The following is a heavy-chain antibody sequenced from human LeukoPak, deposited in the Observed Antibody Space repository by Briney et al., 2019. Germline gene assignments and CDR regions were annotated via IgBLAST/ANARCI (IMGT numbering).Heavy chain of an antibody. Sequence: SGGSLRLSCAASGFTFSSYGMHWVRQAPGKGLEWVAFIRYDGSNKYYADSVKGRFTISRDNSKNTLYLQMNSLRAEDTAVYYCAKDLPYYGSGQPAQYYFDYWGQGTLVTVSS. CDR1: GFTFSSYG. D-gene: IGHD3-10*01. V-gene: IGHV3-30*02. CDR3: AKDLPYYGSGQPAQYYFDY. J-gene: IGHJ4*02. CDR2: IRYDGSNK.